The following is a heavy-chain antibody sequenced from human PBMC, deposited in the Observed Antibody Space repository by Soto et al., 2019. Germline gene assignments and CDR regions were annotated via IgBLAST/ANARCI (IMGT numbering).Heavy chain of an antibody. CDR3: ASLPISWKNNGYDY. Sequence: SETLSLTCTVSGGSISSSSYYWGWIRQPPGKGLEWIGSIYYSGSTYYNPSLKSRVTISVDTSKNQFSLKLSSVTAADTAVYYCASLPISWKNNGYDYWGQGTLVTVSS. J-gene: IGHJ4*02. CDR1: GGSISSSSYY. V-gene: IGHV4-39*01. CDR2: IYYSGST. D-gene: IGHD1-1*01.